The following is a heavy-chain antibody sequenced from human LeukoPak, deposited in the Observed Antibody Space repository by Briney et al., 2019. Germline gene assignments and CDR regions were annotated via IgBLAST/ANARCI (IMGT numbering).Heavy chain of an antibody. Sequence: ASVKVSCKASGYTFTSYAMHWVRQAPGQRLEWTGWINAGNGNTKYSQKFQGRVTITRDTSASTAYMELSSLRSEDTAVYYCARDKRIQLWLPDYWGQGTLVTVSS. D-gene: IGHD5-18*01. CDR2: INAGNGNT. CDR3: ARDKRIQLWLPDY. V-gene: IGHV1-3*01. CDR1: GYTFTSYA. J-gene: IGHJ4*02.